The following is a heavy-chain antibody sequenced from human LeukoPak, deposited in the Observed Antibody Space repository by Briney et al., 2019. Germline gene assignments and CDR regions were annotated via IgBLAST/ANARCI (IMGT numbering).Heavy chain of an antibody. CDR1: GGSLSNYY. Sequence: SETLSLTCTVSGGSLSNYYWTWIRQPPGKGLEWIGYISYSGSANYNPSLKSRLTISVDTPKNQFSLKLSSVTAADTAVYYCAKTVTVTTSAFDIWGQGTMF. CDR2: ISYSGSA. J-gene: IGHJ3*02. CDR3: AKTVTVTTSAFDI. V-gene: IGHV4-59*08. D-gene: IGHD4-17*01.